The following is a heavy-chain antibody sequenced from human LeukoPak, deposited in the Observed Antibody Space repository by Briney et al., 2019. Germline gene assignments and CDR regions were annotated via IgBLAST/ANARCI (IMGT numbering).Heavy chain of an antibody. CDR1: GGSISSGGYY. CDR2: IYYSGST. J-gene: IGHJ5*02. D-gene: IGHD6-13*01. Sequence: SQTLSLTCTVSGGSISSGGYYWSWIRQHPGKGLEWIGYIYYSGSTYYNPSLKSRVTISVDTSKNQFSLKLSSVTAADTAVYYCARTRDSSTSVDPWGQGILVTVSS. CDR3: ARTRDSSTSVDP. V-gene: IGHV4-31*03.